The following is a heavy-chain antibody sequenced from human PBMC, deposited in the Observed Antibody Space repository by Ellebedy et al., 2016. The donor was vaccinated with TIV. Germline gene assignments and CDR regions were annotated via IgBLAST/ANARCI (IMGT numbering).Heavy chain of an antibody. Sequence: GESLKISCAASGFIFSNYVMALVRQVPGKGLEWVSAMAEYDGRTFYADSVRGRFTISRDNSGNTLFLHMKSLRAEDTAIYYCTKRAENWGFFDYWGQGARVTVSS. CDR2: MAEYDGRT. V-gene: IGHV3-23*01. CDR1: GFIFSNYV. D-gene: IGHD7-27*01. CDR3: TKRAENWGFFDY. J-gene: IGHJ4*02.